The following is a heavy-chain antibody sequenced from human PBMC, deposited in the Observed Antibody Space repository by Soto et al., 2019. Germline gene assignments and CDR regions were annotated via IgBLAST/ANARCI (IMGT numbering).Heavy chain of an antibody. CDR1: GVTFSSYA. CDR3: AKNSGWFNT. V-gene: IGHV3-23*01. CDR2: ISSSGGST. D-gene: IGHD3-10*01. Sequence: GGSLRLSCAASGVTFSSYAMSWVRQAPGKGLEWVSVISSSGGSTYYADSVKGRFTISRDNSINTVFLQMNSLRADDTALYFCAKNSGWFNTWGQGALVTVSS. J-gene: IGHJ5*02.